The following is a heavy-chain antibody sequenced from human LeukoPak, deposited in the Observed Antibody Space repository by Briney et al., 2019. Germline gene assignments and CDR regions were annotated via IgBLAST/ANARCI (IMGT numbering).Heavy chain of an antibody. J-gene: IGHJ4*02. Sequence: ASVKVSCKASGGTFSSYAISWVRQAPGQGLEWMGGIIPIFGTANYAQKFQGRVTITADEPTSTAYMELSSLRSEDTAVYYCARDLGVGATELDYWGQGTLVTVSS. V-gene: IGHV1-69*01. D-gene: IGHD1-26*01. CDR1: GGTFSSYA. CDR2: IIPIFGTA. CDR3: ARDLGVGATELDY.